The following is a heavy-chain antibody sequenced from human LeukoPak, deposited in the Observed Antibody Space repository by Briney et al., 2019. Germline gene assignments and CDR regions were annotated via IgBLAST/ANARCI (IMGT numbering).Heavy chain of an antibody. Sequence: GSSVKVSCKASGGTFSSYAISWVRQARGQGLEWMGGIIPIFGTANYAQKFQGRVTITADESTSTAYMELSSLRSEDTAVYYCARGRGYCSSTSCQLHYWGQGTLVTVSS. CDR2: IIPIFGTA. CDR3: ARGRGYCSSTSCQLHY. D-gene: IGHD2-2*01. V-gene: IGHV1-69*01. J-gene: IGHJ4*02. CDR1: GGTFSSYA.